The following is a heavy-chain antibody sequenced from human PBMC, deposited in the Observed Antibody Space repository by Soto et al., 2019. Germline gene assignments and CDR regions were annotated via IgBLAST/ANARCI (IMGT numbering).Heavy chain of an antibody. V-gene: IGHV3-23*01. J-gene: IGHJ5*02. D-gene: IGHD6-13*01. CDR2: ITSTGDT. CDR3: AIEIAASATLWLDP. Sequence: EVQLLESGGGLVQPGGSLRLSCAASGFTLNYYAINWVRQSPGKGLEWVSAITSTGDTYYVDSVKGRFTISRDNSKNTLYLQMNRLRAEDTAVYYCAIEIAASATLWLDPWGQGTLVTVSS. CDR1: GFTLNYYA.